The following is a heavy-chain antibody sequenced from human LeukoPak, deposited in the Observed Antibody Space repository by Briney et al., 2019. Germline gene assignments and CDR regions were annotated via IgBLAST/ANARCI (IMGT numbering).Heavy chain of an antibody. CDR2: IWYDGSNK. CDR1: GFTFSSYG. J-gene: IGHJ4*02. D-gene: IGHD4-23*01. V-gene: IGHV3-33*01. CDR3: ARDHDYGGNSPFDY. Sequence: PGRSLRLSCAASGFTFSSYGMHWVRQASGKGLEWVAVIWYDGSNKYYADSVKGRFTISRDNSKNTLYLQMNSLRAEDTAVYYCARDHDYGGNSPFDYWGQGTLVTVSS.